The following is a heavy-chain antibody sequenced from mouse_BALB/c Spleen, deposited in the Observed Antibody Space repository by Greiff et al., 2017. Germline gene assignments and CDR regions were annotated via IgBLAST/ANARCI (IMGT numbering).Heavy chain of an antibody. CDR1: GFTFSSYT. Sequence: EVKLMESGGGLVKPGGSLKLSCAASGFTFSSYTMSWVRQTPEKRLEWVATISSGGSYTYYPDSVKGRFTISRDNAKNTLYLQMSSLKSEDTATFYCVRGGDDLYSFDYWGEGTTLTDSS. V-gene: IGHV5-6-4*01. CDR2: ISSGGSYT. CDR3: VRGGDDLYSFDY. J-gene: IGHJ2*01. D-gene: IGHD2-13*01.